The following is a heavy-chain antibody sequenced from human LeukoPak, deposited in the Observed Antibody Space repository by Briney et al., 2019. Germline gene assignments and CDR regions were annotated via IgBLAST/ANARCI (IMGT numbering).Heavy chain of an antibody. CDR3: AAGRRFLEWFSPFDY. D-gene: IGHD3-3*01. CDR1: GFTFSDYW. Sequence: GGSLRLSCAASGFTFSDYWMGWVRQAPGKGLVWVANIKQDGIEKYYLDSVKGRFTVSRDNAKNSLYLQMDSLRAEDTAVYYCAAGRRFLEWFSPFDYWGQGTLVTVFS. CDR2: IKQDGIEK. J-gene: IGHJ4*02. V-gene: IGHV3-7*01.